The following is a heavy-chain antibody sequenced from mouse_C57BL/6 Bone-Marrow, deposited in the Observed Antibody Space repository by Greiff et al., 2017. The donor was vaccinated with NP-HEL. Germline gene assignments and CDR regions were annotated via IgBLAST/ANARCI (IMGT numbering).Heavy chain of an antibody. CDR2: INPSTGGT. Sequence: EVQLQQSGPELVKPGASVKISCKASGYSFTGYYMNWVKQSPEKSLEWIGEINPSTGGTTYNQKFKAKATLTVDKSSSTAYMQLKSLTSEDSAVYYCARSGDYYSNYLYAMDYWGQGTSVTVSS. CDR3: ARSGDYYSNYLYAMDY. J-gene: IGHJ4*01. V-gene: IGHV1-42*01. CDR1: GYSFTGYY. D-gene: IGHD2-5*01.